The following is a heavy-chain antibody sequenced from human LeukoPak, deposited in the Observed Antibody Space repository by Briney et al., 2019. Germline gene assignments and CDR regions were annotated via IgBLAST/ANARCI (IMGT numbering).Heavy chain of an antibody. J-gene: IGHJ4*02. D-gene: IGHD3-16*01. CDR3: AKDSQYTLIQGGPFDY. V-gene: IGHV3-11*01. Sequence: GGSLRLSCAASGFTFSDYYMTWIRQAPGKGLEWVSYISSSGSTIYYADSVKGRFTISRDNAKNSLYLQMNSLRAEDTALYYCAKDSQYTLIQGGPFDYWGQGTLVTVSS. CDR2: ISSSGSTI. CDR1: GFTFSDYY.